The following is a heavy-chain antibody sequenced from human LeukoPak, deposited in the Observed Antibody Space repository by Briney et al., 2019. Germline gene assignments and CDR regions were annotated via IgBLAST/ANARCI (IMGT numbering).Heavy chain of an antibody. Sequence: SETLSLTCTVSGGSISSGDYYWSWIRQPPGKGLEWIGYIYYSGSTYYNPSLKSRVTISVDTSKNQFSLKLSSVTAADTAVYYCARGRDMITFGGAPFDYWGQGTLVTVSS. D-gene: IGHD3-16*01. V-gene: IGHV4-30-4*08. CDR3: ARGRDMITFGGAPFDY. CDR2: IYYSGST. J-gene: IGHJ4*02. CDR1: GGSISSGDYY.